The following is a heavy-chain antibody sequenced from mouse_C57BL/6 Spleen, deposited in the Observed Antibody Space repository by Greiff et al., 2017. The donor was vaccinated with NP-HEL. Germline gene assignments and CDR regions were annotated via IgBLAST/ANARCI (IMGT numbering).Heavy chain of an antibody. CDR1: GYTFTSYW. CDR3: ARRWFYAMDD. J-gene: IGHJ4*01. CDR2: IDPSDSYT. Sequence: QVQLQQPGAELVMPGASVKLSCKASGYTFTSYWMHWVKQRPGQGLEWIGEIDPSDSYTNYNQKFKGKSTLTVDKSSSTAYMQLSSLTSEDSAVYYCARRWFYAMDDWGQGTSVTVSS. V-gene: IGHV1-69*01. D-gene: IGHD2-3*01.